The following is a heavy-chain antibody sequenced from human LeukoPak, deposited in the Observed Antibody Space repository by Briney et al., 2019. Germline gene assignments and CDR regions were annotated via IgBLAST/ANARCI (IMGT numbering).Heavy chain of an antibody. V-gene: IGHV4-61*02. Sequence: SETLSLTCTVSGGSISSGNYYWSWIRQPAGKGLEWIGRIYTSGSTNYNPSLKSRVTISVDTSKNQFSLKVSSVTAADTAVYYCASLTTADAFDIWGQGTMVTVSS. CDR1: GGSISSGNYY. D-gene: IGHD3-22*01. CDR2: IYTSGST. CDR3: ASLTTADAFDI. J-gene: IGHJ3*02.